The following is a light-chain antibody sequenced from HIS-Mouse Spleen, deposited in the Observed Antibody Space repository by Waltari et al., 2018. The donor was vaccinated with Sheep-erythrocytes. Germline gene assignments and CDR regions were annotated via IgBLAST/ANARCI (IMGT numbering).Light chain of an antibody. V-gene: IGLV2-11*01. CDR2: DVS. CDR3: CSYAGSYNHV. Sequence: QSALTQPRSVSGSPGQSVTISCTGTSSDVGGYNYVSWYQQHPGKAPKLMIYDVSKRPSGGPARFSGSKSGNPASLTISWLQAEDEADYYCCSYAGSYNHVFATGTKVTVL. J-gene: IGLJ1*01. CDR1: SSDVGGYNY.